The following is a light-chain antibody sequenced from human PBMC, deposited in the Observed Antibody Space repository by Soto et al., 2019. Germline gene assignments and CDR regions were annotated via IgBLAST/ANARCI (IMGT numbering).Light chain of an antibody. CDR1: SRDVGGYNY. V-gene: IGLV2-14*01. Sequence: QSALTQPASVSGSPGQSITISCTGTSRDVGGYNYVSWYQQHPGKAPKLMIYDVRNRPSGVSNRFSGSKSVNTASLTISGLQADDEADYYCSSYTTISTYVFVTGTKVTVL. CDR2: DVR. J-gene: IGLJ1*01. CDR3: SSYTTISTYV.